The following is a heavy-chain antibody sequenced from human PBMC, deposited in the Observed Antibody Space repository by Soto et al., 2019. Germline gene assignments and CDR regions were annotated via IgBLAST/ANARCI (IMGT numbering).Heavy chain of an antibody. V-gene: IGHV3-23*01. CDR1: GFTFSSYA. CDR3: ARRSSGWYFDY. CDR2: ISGSGGST. J-gene: IGHJ4*02. D-gene: IGHD6-19*01. Sequence: EVQLLESGGGLVQPGGSLRLSCAASGFTFSSYAMSWVRQAPGKGLEWVSAISGSGGSTYYADSVKGRFTISRDNSKNTLYMQTTSLRAEQTAVYYCARRSSGWYFDYWGQGTLVTVSS.